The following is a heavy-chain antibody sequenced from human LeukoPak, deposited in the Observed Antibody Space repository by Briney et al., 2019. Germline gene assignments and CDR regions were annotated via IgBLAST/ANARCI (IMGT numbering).Heavy chain of an antibody. D-gene: IGHD6-6*01. V-gene: IGHV3-21*01. CDR1: GFTFSSYS. J-gene: IGHJ3*02. CDR3: ARQGSSDAFVI. CDR2: ISSSSSYI. Sequence: GGSLRLSCAASGFTFSSYSMNWVRQAPGKGLEWVSSISSSSSYIYYADSVKGRFTISRDNAKNSLYLQMNSLRAEDTAVYYCARQGSSDAFVIWGQGTMVTVSS.